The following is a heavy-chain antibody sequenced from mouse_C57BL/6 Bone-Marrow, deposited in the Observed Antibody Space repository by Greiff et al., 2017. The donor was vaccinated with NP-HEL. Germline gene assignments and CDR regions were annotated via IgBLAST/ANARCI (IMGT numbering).Heavy chain of an antibody. CDR1: GYTFTSYW. V-gene: IGHV1-59*01. CDR2: IDPSDSYT. Sequence: VQLHQPGAELVRPGTSVKLSCKASGYTFTSYWMHWVKQRPGQGLEWIGVIDPSDSYTNYNQKFKGKATLTVDTSSSTAYMQLSSLTSEDSAFYYCARRGDYNWFAYWGQGTLVTVSA. J-gene: IGHJ3*01. D-gene: IGHD2-4*01. CDR3: ARRGDYNWFAY.